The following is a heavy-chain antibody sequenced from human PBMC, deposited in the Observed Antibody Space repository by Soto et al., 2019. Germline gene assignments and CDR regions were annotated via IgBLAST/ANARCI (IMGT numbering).Heavy chain of an antibody. D-gene: IGHD3-10*01. CDR1: GGTLSDHG. CDR2: TIPVFNTA. Sequence: QVQLEQSGAEVKKPGSSVKVSCKASGGTLSDHGVAWLRQAPGQGLEWMGGTIPVFNTAKYAQKLQGRVTVTADKFTNIAYMELSRLRSEDTAYYFCTRGVYGLGNYYAGPSAFDIWGQGTMVIVSS. V-gene: IGHV1-69*06. CDR3: TRGVYGLGNYYAGPSAFDI. J-gene: IGHJ3*02.